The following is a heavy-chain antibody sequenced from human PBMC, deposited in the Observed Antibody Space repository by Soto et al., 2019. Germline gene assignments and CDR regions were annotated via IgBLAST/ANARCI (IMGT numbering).Heavy chain of an antibody. CDR1: GYSCAGYW. V-gene: IGHV5-10-1*01. CDR2: IDPSDSQT. CDR3: ARSDYDFWSGYDAFDI. D-gene: IGHD3-3*01. J-gene: IGHJ3*02. Sequence: GVSLRISCNGAGYSCAGYWITWERQKPGKGLEWMGRIDPSDSQTYYSPSFRGHVTISATKSITTVFLQWSSLRASDTAMYYCARSDYDFWSGYDAFDIWGQGTMVTV.